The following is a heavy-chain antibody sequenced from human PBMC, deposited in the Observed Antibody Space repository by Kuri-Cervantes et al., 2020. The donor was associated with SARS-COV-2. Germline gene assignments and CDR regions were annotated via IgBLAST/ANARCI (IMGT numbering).Heavy chain of an antibody. D-gene: IGHD2-21*01. CDR2: IYYSGST. Sequence: SKTLSLTCAVSGYSSSSGYYWRWIRQPPGKGLEWIGSIYYSGSTYYNPSLKSRVTISVDTSKNQFSLKLSSVTAADTAVYYCARGGVVPVSFDYWGQGTLVTVSS. CDR1: GYSSSSGYY. CDR3: ARGGVVPVSFDY. V-gene: IGHV4-38-2*01. J-gene: IGHJ4*02.